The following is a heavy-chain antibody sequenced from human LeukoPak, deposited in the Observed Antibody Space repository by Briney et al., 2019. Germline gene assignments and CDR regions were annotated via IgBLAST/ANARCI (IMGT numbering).Heavy chain of an antibody. CDR1: GGSISSYY. CDR3: ARGEGFHWFDP. V-gene: IGHV4-59*01. D-gene: IGHD1-26*01. Sequence: PSETLSLTCTVSGGSISSYYWSWIRQPPGKGLEWIGYIYYSGSTNYNPSLKSRVTISVDTSKNQFSLKLSSVTAADTAVYYCARGEGFHWFDPWGHETLVTVSS. J-gene: IGHJ5*02. CDR2: IYYSGST.